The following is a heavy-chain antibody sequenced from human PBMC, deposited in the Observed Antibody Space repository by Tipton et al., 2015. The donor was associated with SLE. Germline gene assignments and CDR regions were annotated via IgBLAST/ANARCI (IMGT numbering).Heavy chain of an antibody. CDR2: IRSKAYGGTT. CDR3: TGGRYYDFWSRI. Sequence: SLRLSCTASGFTFGDYAMTWFRQAPGKGLEWVGFIRSKAYGGTTEYAASVKGRFTVSRDDSKSIAYLQMNSLKTEDTAVYYCTGGRYYDFWSRIWGQETMVTVSS. D-gene: IGHD3-3*01. J-gene: IGHJ3*02. CDR1: GFTFGDYA. V-gene: IGHV3-49*03.